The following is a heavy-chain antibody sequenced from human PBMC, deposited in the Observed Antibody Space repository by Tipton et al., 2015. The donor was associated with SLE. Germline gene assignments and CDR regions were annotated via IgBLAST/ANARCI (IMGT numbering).Heavy chain of an antibody. J-gene: IGHJ4*02. CDR3: AKDYNYDYPDYN. CDR1: GGSISSGGYC. CDR2: IYDTGST. D-gene: IGHD4-17*01. V-gene: IGHV4-30-2*01. Sequence: TLSLTCAVSGGSISSGGYCWSWIRQPPGKGLEWIGYIYDTGSTFYNPSLKSRVTISVDRSKNHFSLRLRSVTAADTAVYYCAKDYNYDYPDYNWGQGTLVTVSS.